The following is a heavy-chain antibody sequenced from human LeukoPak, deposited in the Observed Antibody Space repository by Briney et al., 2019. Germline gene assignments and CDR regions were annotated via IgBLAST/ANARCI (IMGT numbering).Heavy chain of an antibody. V-gene: IGHV4-61*02. CDR3: ARNKYDILTGYFRRNNWFDP. J-gene: IGHJ5*02. D-gene: IGHD3-9*01. CDR2: IYTSGST. Sequence: SQTLSLTCTVSGGSISSDSYYWSWIRQPAGKGLEWIGRIYTSGSTNYNPSLKSRVTISVDTSKNQFSLKLSSVTAADTAVYYCARNKYDILTGYFRRNNWFDPWGQGTLVTVSS. CDR1: GGSISSDSYY.